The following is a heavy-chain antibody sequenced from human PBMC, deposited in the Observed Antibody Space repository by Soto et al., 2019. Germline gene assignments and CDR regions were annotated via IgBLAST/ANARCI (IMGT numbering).Heavy chain of an antibody. D-gene: IGHD2-15*01. V-gene: IGHV1-69*01. CDR3: ARPVLGGSCWDWDYYYGMDV. J-gene: IGHJ6*02. CDR2: IIPIFGTA. CDR1: GGTFSSYA. Sequence: QVQLVQSGAEVKKPGSSVKVSCKASGGTFSSYAISWVRQAPGQGLEWMGGIIPIFGTANYAQKFQGRVTITADESTSTAYMELSRLRSEVTAVYYCARPVLGGSCWDWDYYYGMDVWGQGTTVTVSS.